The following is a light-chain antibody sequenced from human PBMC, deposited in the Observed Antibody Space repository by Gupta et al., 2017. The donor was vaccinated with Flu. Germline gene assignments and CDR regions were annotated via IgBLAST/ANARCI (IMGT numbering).Light chain of an antibody. CDR1: KSVARN. J-gene: IGKJ4*01. CDR2: GAS. Sequence: EPLLTQSPATLSVSPGERASLSCRASKSVARNVAWFQQKPGQAPRLLIYGASTRATDVPARFGGSGSGTEFDLIISSLQSEDSAFYYCLQFNDWPLTFGGGTMVEIK. CDR3: LQFNDWPLT. V-gene: IGKV3-15*01.